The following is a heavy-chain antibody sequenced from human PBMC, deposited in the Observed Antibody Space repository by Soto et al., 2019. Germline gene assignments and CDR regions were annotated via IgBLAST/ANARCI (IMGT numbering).Heavy chain of an antibody. Sequence: ASVKVSCKASGYTFTSYDINWVRQATGQGLEWMGWMNPNSGNTGYAQKFQGRAIMTRNTSISTAYMELVSLRSEDTAVYYCARGRNQLRHYYYYYGMDVWGQGTTVTSP. CDR2: MNPNSGNT. CDR1: GYTFTSYD. J-gene: IGHJ6*02. CDR3: ARGRNQLRHYYYYYGMDV. D-gene: IGHD5-12*01. V-gene: IGHV1-8*01.